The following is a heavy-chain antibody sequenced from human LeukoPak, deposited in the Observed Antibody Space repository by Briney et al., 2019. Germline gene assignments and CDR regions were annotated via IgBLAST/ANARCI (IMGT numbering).Heavy chain of an antibody. Sequence: GASVKVSCRASGYTFTNYDVNWVRQASGQGLEWLGWINPNTGNTGYAQNFQGRLVITRNTSTSTAYMELSSLRSEDTAVFYCARIASPGTGAYYLDYWGQGTPVTVSS. J-gene: IGHJ4*02. CDR2: INPNTGNT. CDR3: ARIASPGTGAYYLDY. D-gene: IGHD6-13*01. V-gene: IGHV1-8*01. CDR1: GYTFTNYD.